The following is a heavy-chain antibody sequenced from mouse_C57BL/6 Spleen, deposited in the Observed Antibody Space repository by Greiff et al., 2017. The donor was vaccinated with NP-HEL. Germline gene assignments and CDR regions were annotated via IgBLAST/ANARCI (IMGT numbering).Heavy chain of an antibody. CDR2: IDPSDSYT. J-gene: IGHJ2*01. CDR3: AILHYYGSSYRDY. Sequence: VQLQQSGAELVKPGASVKLSCKASGYTFTSYWMQWVKQRPGQGLEWIGEIDPSDSYTNYNQKFKGKATLTVDTSSSTAYMQLSSLTSEDSAVYYCAILHYYGSSYRDYWGQGTTLTVSS. D-gene: IGHD1-1*01. CDR1: GYTFTSYW. V-gene: IGHV1-50*01.